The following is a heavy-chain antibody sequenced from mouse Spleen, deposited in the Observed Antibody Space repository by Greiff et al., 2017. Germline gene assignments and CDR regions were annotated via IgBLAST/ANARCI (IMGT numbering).Heavy chain of an antibody. J-gene: IGHJ3*01. CDR3: ASPNDYDKGWFAY. D-gene: IGHD2-4*01. CDR1: GYTFTSYW. V-gene: IGHV1-64*01. CDR2: IHPNSGST. Sequence: QVQLQQPGAELVKPGASVKLSCKASGYTFTSYWMHWVKQRPGQGLEWIGMIHPNSGSTNYNEKFKSKATLTVDKSSSTAYMQLSSLTSEDSAVYYCASPNDYDKGWFAYWGQGTLVTVSA.